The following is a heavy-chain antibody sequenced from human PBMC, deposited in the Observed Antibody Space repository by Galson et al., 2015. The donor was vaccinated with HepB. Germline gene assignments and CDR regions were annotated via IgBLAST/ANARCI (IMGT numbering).Heavy chain of an antibody. D-gene: IGHD2-15*01. J-gene: IGHJ4*02. V-gene: IGHV3-23*01. CDR2: ISSGGPTT. Sequence: SLRLSCAASGFTFSNYAMSWVRQAPGKGLEWVSDISSGGPTTYYTDSVKGRFTISRDNSKNTLYLQMNSLRAEDTAIYYCARDHCSGGSCYSGSSPFDYWGQGTLVTVSS. CDR3: ARDHCSGGSCYSGSSPFDY. CDR1: GFTFSNYA.